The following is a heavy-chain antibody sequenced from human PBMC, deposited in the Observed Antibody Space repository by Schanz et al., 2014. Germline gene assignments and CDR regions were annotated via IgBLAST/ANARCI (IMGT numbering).Heavy chain of an antibody. CDR3: AKDHPSSGWPAFDV. V-gene: IGHV3-23*01. J-gene: IGHJ4*02. D-gene: IGHD6-19*01. Sequence: EVQLLESGGGLVQPGGSLRLSCAASGFTFTNYAMTWVRQAPGKGLEWVSGISGSGASTYYADSVKGRFSISRDLSSNTLYLQMNSLRADDSAIYYCAKDHPSSGWPAFDVWGQGTQVTVSS. CDR2: ISGSGAST. CDR1: GFTFTNYA.